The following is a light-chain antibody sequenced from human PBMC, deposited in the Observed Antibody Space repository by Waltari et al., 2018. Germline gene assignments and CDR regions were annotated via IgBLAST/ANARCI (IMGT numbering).Light chain of an antibody. CDR2: ATS. V-gene: IGKV1-39*01. J-gene: IGKJ4*01. CDR1: EDLNKY. Sequence: DIQMTQSPSSLSASVGDRVTITCRASEDLNKYLTWYQQKPGKAPRLLISATSTLRSGVPSRCSGSSSGTDFSLTISSLQAEDFAIYYCQQSYRAPLTFGGGTKVEI. CDR3: QQSYRAPLT.